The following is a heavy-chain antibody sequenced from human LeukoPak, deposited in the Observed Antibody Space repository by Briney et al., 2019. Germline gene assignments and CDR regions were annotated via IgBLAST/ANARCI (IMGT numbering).Heavy chain of an antibody. Sequence: GASVKVSCKASGGTFSSYAISWVRQAPGQRLEWMGGIIPIFGTANYAQKFQGRFMITTDESTSTAYMELSSLRSEDTAVYYYARGSSSLDYYYYYMDVWGKGTTVTVSS. CDR1: GGTFSSYA. D-gene: IGHD6-6*01. CDR3: ARGSSSLDYYYYYMDV. J-gene: IGHJ6*03. V-gene: IGHV1-69*05. CDR2: IIPIFGTA.